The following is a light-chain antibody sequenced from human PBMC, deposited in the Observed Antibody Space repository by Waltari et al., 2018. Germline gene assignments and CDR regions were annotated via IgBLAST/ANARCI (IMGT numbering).Light chain of an antibody. V-gene: IGLV2-14*01. CDR3: NSYTGSSSWV. Sequence: QSALTQPASVSGSPGQSITSSCTGTSSDVGFYNYVSWYQQHPGKAPKLIIYDVFERPSGVSNRFSGSKSGNTASLTISGLLAEDEADYYCNSYTGSSSWVFGGGTKLTVL. CDR2: DVF. J-gene: IGLJ3*02. CDR1: SSDVGFYNY.